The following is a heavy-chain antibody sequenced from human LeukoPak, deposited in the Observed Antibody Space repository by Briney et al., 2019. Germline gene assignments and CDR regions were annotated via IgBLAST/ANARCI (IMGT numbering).Heavy chain of an antibody. Sequence: GESLKISCKGSGYSFTSCWIGWVRQTPGKGLEWMGIIYPGDSDTRYSPSFQGQVTISADKSISTAYLQWSSLKASDTAMYYCASFGWLGDDAFDIWGQGTMVTVSS. CDR3: ASFGWLGDDAFDI. D-gene: IGHD3-10*01. J-gene: IGHJ3*02. V-gene: IGHV5-51*01. CDR2: IYPGDSDT. CDR1: GYSFTSCW.